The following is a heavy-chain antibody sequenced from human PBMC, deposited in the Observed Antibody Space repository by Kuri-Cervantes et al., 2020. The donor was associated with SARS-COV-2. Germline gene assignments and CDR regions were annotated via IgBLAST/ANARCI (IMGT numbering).Heavy chain of an antibody. V-gene: IGHV3-30-3*01. J-gene: IGHJ4*02. CDR2: ISYDGSNK. D-gene: IGHD6-6*01. CDR1: GFTFSSYA. CDR3: ARSVSSSSPGPFDY. Sequence: GESLKISCAASGFTFSSYAMHWARQAPGKGLEWVAVISYDGSNKYYADSVKGRFTISRDNSKNTLYLQMNSLRAEDTAVYYCARSVSSSSPGPFDYWGQGTLVTVSS.